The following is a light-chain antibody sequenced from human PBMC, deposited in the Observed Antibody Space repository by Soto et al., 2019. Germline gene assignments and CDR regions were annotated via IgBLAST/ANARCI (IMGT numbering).Light chain of an antibody. CDR3: SSYTSSSTLV. CDR2: GVS. J-gene: IGLJ3*02. V-gene: IGLV2-14*01. Sequence: QSVLTQPASVSGSPGQSITISCTGTSSDVGDYYYVSWYQHHPGKPPKLVIYGVSNRPSGVSSRFSASKSGNTASLTISGLQADDEAEYYCSSYTSSSTLVFGGGTKVTV. CDR1: SSDVGDYYY.